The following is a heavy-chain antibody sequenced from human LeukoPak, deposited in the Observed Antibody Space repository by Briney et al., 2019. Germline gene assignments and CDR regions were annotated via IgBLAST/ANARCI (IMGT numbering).Heavy chain of an antibody. Sequence: GGSLRLSCSASGFAFSSYAMRWVRQAPGKGLEYVSGISGNGGSTNYEDSVKGRFTISRDNSKNTLYLQMSSLRAEDTAVYYCVRGHSSSSNYFDYWGQGSLVTVSS. CDR3: VRGHSSSSNYFDY. CDR2: ISGNGGST. V-gene: IGHV3-64D*09. CDR1: GFAFSSYA. J-gene: IGHJ4*02. D-gene: IGHD6-6*01.